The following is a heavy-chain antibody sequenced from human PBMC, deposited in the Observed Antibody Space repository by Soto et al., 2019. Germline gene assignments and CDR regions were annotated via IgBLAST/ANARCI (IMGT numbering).Heavy chain of an antibody. CDR3: AKSSSGWTLYYFDY. V-gene: IGHV3-23*01. D-gene: IGHD6-19*01. CDR2: ISGSGGST. Sequence: RGSLRLSCAASGFTFSSYAMSWVRQAPGKGLEWVSAISGSGGSTYYADSVKGRFTISRDNSKNTLYLQMNSLRAEDTAVYYCAKSSSGWTLYYFDYWGQGTLVTVSS. J-gene: IGHJ4*02. CDR1: GFTFSSYA.